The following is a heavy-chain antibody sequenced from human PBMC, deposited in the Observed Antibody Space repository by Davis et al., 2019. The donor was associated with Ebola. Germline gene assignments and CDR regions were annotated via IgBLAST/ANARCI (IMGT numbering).Heavy chain of an antibody. Sequence: GESLKISCAASGFTFRNYGMHWVRQAPGEGLEWVAFIRSDGNTKFYADSVKDRFTISRDNSKNTLYLQMSSLSAEDTAMYYCAKDQSYSALFYFDSWGQGTLVTVSS. D-gene: IGHD1-26*01. CDR1: GFTFRNYG. CDR2: IRSDGNTK. V-gene: IGHV3-30*02. CDR3: AKDQSYSALFYFDS. J-gene: IGHJ4*02.